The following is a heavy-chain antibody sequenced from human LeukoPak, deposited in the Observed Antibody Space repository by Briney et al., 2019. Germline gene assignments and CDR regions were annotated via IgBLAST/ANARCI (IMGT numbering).Heavy chain of an antibody. CDR2: IYYSGST. Sequence: SETLSLTCTVSGGSISSGGYYWSWIRQHPGKGLEWIGYIYYSGSTYYNPSLKSQVTISVDTSKNQFSLKLSSVTAADTAVHYCARVYADYYGSGSYYDYWGQGTLVTVSS. CDR3: ARVYADYYGSGSYYDY. CDR1: GGSISSGGYY. D-gene: IGHD3-10*01. J-gene: IGHJ4*02. V-gene: IGHV4-31*01.